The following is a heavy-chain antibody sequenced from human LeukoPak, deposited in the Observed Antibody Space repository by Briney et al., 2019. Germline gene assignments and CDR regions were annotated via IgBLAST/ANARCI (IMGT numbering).Heavy chain of an antibody. J-gene: IGHJ4*02. CDR1: GGSISSYY. CDR3: ARGTVGRGYFDF. Sequence: SETLSLTCTVSGGSISSYYWSWIRQPAGKGLEWIGRMFSSGSRDYNPSLKRRVTMSIETSKNQLSLKLTSVTAADTAIYYCARGTVGRGYFDFWGQGTLVIVPS. CDR2: MFSSGSR. V-gene: IGHV4-4*07. D-gene: IGHD1-26*01.